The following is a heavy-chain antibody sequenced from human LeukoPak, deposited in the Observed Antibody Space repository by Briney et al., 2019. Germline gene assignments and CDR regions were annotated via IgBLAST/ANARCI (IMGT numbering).Heavy chain of an antibody. J-gene: IGHJ4*02. CDR1: GYTFTDYD. D-gene: IGHD1-26*01. V-gene: IGHV1-18*01. CDR2: VSPYNGNT. CDR3: ARDSTSGSYLFDY. Sequence: GASVKVSCKTSGYTFTDYDITWVRQAPGQGLEWMGRVSPYNGNTYYSQRFQDRVTITKDTSTGTAYMVLRNLRTDDTAMYYCARDSTSGSYLFDYWGQGTLVTVSS.